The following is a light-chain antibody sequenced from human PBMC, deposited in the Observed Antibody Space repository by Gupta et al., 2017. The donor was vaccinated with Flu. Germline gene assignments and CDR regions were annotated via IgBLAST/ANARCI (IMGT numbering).Light chain of an antibody. CDR1: QSLLHSNGYNY. CDR3: MQALQTPLT. J-gene: IGKJ5*01. Sequence: ISCRSSQSLLHSNGYNYLDWYLQKPGQSPQLLIYLGSNRASGVPDRFSGSGSGTQFRLKISRVEAEDVGVYYCMQALQTPLTFGQGTRLDIK. CDR2: LGS. V-gene: IGKV2-28*01.